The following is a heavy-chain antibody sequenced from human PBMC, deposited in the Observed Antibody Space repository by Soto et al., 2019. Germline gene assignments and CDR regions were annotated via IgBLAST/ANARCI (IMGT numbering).Heavy chain of an antibody. V-gene: IGHV1-69*01. J-gene: IGHJ3*02. CDR2: FIPVFTTA. Sequence: QVQLVQSGAEVKKPGSSVKVSCQASGGSFSTYGISWVRQAPGQGLEWMGGFIPVFTTAKYAQKFQGRVSITADESTDTAYMELSSLRSEDTAVYFGARDGVDVSRTTVRHGALDIWGQGTVVTVSS. CDR1: GGSFSTYG. D-gene: IGHD4-17*01. CDR3: ARDGVDVSRTTVRHGALDI.